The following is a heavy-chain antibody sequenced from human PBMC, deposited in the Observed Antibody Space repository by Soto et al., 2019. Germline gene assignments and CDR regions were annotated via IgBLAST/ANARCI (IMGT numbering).Heavy chain of an antibody. CDR3: ASAYYDYIWGSYRNNWFDP. Sequence: SETLSLTCTVSGGSISSSSYYWGWIRQPPGKGLEWIGSIYYSGSTYYNPSLKSRVTISVDTSKNQFSLKLSSVTAADTAVYYCASAYYDYIWGSYRNNWFDPWGQGTLVTVSS. V-gene: IGHV4-39*01. J-gene: IGHJ5*02. CDR2: IYYSGST. D-gene: IGHD3-16*02. CDR1: GGSISSSSYY.